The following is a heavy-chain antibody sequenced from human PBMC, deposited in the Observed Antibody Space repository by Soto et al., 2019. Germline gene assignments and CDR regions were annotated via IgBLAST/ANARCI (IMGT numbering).Heavy chain of an antibody. D-gene: IGHD6-13*01. Sequence: ASVKVSCKASGYTFTSYYMHWVRQAPGQGLEWMGIINPSGGSTSYAQKFQGRVTMTRDTSTSTVYMELSSLRSEDTAVYYCARGGTNSSSWYGAFAYWGQGTLVTVSS. CDR2: INPSGGST. J-gene: IGHJ4*02. CDR1: GYTFTSYY. V-gene: IGHV1-46*01. CDR3: ARGGTNSSSWYGAFAY.